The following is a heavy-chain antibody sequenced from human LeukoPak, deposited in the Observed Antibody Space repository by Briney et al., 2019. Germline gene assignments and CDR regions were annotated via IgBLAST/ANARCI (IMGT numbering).Heavy chain of an antibody. V-gene: IGHV3-20*04. J-gene: IGHJ6*03. CDR1: GFTLDDYG. CDR2: IKWNGGST. Sequence: GGSLRHSCAASGFTLDDYGMSWVRHAPGKGLEWVSGIKWNGGSTGYTESVKGRFTIFRDNAKISLYLQMNSLRADDTALYYCARDRRLRSLEWPLYYYYMDVWGKGTTVTVSS. D-gene: IGHD3-3*01. CDR3: ARDRRLRSLEWPLYYYYMDV.